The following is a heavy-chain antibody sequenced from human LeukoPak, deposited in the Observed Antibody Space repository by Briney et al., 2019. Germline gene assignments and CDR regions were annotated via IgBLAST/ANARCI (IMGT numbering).Heavy chain of an antibody. J-gene: IGHJ5*01. Sequence: GGSLRLSCAASGFTFSSYWMNWVRQAPGKGLEWVANIKQDGSEKYYVDSVKGRFTISRDNAKNSLYLQMNSLRAEDTAVYYCAKEGAYPIITYDSWGQGTLVTVSS. CDR1: GFTFSSYW. CDR3: AKEGAYPIITYDS. CDR2: IKQDGSEK. V-gene: IGHV3-7*01. D-gene: IGHD3-10*01.